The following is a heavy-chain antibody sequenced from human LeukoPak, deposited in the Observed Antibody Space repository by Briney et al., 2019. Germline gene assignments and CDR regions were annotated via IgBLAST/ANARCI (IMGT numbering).Heavy chain of an antibody. CDR1: GFTFDDYA. J-gene: IGHJ3*02. Sequence: GGSLRLSCAASGFTFDDYAMSWVHQAPGKGLEWVSAISGSGGSTYYADSVKGRFTISRDNSKNTLYLQMNSLRAEDTAVYYCARRGITMIVVPKGAFDIWGQGTMVTVSS. D-gene: IGHD3-22*01. CDR3: ARRGITMIVVPKGAFDI. V-gene: IGHV3-23*01. CDR2: ISGSGGST.